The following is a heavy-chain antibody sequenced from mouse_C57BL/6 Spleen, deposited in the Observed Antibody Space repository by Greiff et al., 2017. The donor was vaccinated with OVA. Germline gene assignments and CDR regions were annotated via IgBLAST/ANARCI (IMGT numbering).Heavy chain of an antibody. Sequence: VQLQQSGAELVRPGASVKLSCTASGFNIKDDYMHWVKQRPEQGLEWIGWIDPENGDTEYASKFQGKATITADTSSNTAYLQLSSLTSEDTAVYYCTRCYDGSSYDWYFDVWGTGTTVTVSS. D-gene: IGHD1-1*01. V-gene: IGHV14-4*01. CDR2: IDPENGDT. CDR3: TRCYDGSSYDWYFDV. J-gene: IGHJ1*03. CDR1: GFNIKDDY.